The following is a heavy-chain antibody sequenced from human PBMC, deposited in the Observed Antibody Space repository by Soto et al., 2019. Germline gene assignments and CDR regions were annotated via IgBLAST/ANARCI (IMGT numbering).Heavy chain of an antibody. CDR1: GFTFTASD. Sequence: QLVESEGGLVQPGGSLRLSCETSGFTFTASDMSWVRQAPGKGLEWVSSITTTGDTTHYADSVRGRFTISRDNARNRVFLQMNSLRVADTAVYYGGKGGGGDHGYWGQGTLVAVSS. J-gene: IGHJ4*02. CDR3: GKGGGGDHGY. CDR2: ITTTGDTT. D-gene: IGHD2-21*02. V-gene: IGHV3-23*04.